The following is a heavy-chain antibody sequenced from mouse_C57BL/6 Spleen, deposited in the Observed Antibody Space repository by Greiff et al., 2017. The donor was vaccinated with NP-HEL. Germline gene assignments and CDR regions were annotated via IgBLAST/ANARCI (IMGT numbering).Heavy chain of an antibody. CDR1: GYTFTSYG. Sequence: QVQLQQSGAELARPGASVKLSCKASGYTFTSYGISWVKQRTGQGLEWIGEIYPRSGNTYYNEKFKGKATLTADKSSSTAYMELRSLTSEDSAVYFCARSVTTVVEDAMDYWGQGTSVTVSS. D-gene: IGHD1-1*01. J-gene: IGHJ4*01. V-gene: IGHV1-81*01. CDR2: IYPRSGNT. CDR3: ARSVTTVVEDAMDY.